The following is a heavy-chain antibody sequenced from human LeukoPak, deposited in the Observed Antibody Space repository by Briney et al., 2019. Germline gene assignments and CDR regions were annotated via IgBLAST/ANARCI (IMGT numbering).Heavy chain of an antibody. CDR3: ARAPAGNFDY. D-gene: IGHD3-10*01. V-gene: IGHV4-61*01. J-gene: IGHJ4*02. CDR2: IYYSGST. Sequence: MASETLSLTCTVSGGSISSSSYYWSWIRQPPGKGLEWIGYIYYSGSTNYKPSLKSRVTISVDTSKNQFSLKLSSVTAADTAVYYCARAPAGNFDYWGQGTLVTVSS. CDR1: GGSISSSSYY.